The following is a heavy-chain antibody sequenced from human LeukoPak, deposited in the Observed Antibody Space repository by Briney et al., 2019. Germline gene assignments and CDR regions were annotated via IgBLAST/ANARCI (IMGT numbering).Heavy chain of an antibody. V-gene: IGHV3-21*01. J-gene: IGHJ4*02. CDR1: GFTFSSYT. CDR3: AKDLVVAATQGFAY. Sequence: GGSLRLSCAASGFTFSSYTMNWVRQAPGKGLEWVSSISSSSSYIYYADSVKGRFTISRDNAKNSLYLQMNSLRAEDTAVYYCAKDLVVAATQGFAYWGQGTLVTVSS. D-gene: IGHD2-15*01. CDR2: ISSSSSYI.